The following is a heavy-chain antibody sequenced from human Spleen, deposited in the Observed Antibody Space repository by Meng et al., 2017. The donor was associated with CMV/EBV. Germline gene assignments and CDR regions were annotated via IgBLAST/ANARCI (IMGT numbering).Heavy chain of an antibody. Sequence: ASVKVSCKASGYTFTGYYMHWVRQAPGQGLEWMGWINPNSGGTNYAQKFQGRVTMTRDTSISTAYMELSRLRSDDTAVYYCVRDRVGESGYYYGMDVWAQGTTVTVSS. D-gene: IGHD1-26*01. CDR3: VRDRVGESGYYYGMDV. J-gene: IGHJ6*02. CDR2: INPNSGGT. CDR1: GYTFTGYY. V-gene: IGHV1-2*02.